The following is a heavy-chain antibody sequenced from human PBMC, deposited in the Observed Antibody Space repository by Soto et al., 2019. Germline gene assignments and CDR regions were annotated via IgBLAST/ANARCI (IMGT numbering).Heavy chain of an antibody. CDR3: ARGLYYYGSGSYYTFDY. J-gene: IGHJ4*02. CDR2: IIPIFGTA. D-gene: IGHD3-10*01. Sequence: QVQLVQSGAEVQKPGSSVKVSCKASGGTFSSYAISWVRQAPGQGLEWMGGIIPIFGTANYAQKFQGRVTITADESTSTAYMELSSLRSEDTAVYYCARGLYYYGSGSYYTFDYWGQGTLVTVSS. CDR1: GGTFSSYA. V-gene: IGHV1-69*01.